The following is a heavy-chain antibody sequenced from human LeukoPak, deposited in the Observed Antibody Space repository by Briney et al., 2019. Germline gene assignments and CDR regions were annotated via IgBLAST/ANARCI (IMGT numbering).Heavy chain of an antibody. CDR2: ISSGGSTI. Sequence: GGSLRLSCAASGFTFSDFYMSWIRQAPGKGLEWVSYISSGGSTILYTDSVKGRFTISRDNAKNSLYLQMNSLRAEDTAVYHCARGGSTTTVDTLFGYWGQGTLVTVSS. V-gene: IGHV3-11*01. D-gene: IGHD4-23*01. CDR3: ARGGSTTTVDTLFGY. J-gene: IGHJ4*02. CDR1: GFTFSDFY.